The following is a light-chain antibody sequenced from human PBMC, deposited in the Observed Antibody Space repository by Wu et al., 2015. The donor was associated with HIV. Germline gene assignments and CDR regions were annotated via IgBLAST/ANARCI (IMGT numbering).Light chain of an antibody. CDR3: QQYGNSPWT. CDR2: GAS. J-gene: IGKJ1*01. Sequence: EIVLTQSPGTLSLSPGERVTLSCRASQSVSSSYLAWYQQKLGQAPRLLIYGASSRATGIPDRFSGSGPGTDFTLTISRLEPEDFAVYYCQQYGNSPWTFGQGTKVEIK. CDR1: QSVSSSY. V-gene: IGKV3-20*01.